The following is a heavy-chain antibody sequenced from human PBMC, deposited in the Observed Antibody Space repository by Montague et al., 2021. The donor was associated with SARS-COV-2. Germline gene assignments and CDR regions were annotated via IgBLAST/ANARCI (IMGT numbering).Heavy chain of an antibody. CDR2: IYDSGSA. V-gene: IGHV4-59*01. CDR3: ARAYCGGDCHVGP. D-gene: IGHD2-21*02. J-gene: IGHJ5*02. Sequence: SETLSLTCTVSVGSISNYYWTWIRQPPGKGLEWIGYIYDSGSANYSPSLKSRSTISVDTSNNQFSLRLSSVTAADTAVYHCARAYCGGDCHVGPWGQGILVTVSS. CDR1: VGSISNYY.